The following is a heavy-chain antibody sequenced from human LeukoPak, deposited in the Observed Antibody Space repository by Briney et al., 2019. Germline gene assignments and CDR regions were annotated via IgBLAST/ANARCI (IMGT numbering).Heavy chain of an antibody. V-gene: IGHV1-2*02. CDR1: GYTFSGYY. Sequence: ASVKVSCKASGYTFSGYYVHWVRQAPGQGLEWMGWINPKSGGTNYAQKFQGRVTMTRDTSISTVYMELSRLRSDDTAVYNCARGPGLTAILNWFDPWGQGTLVTVSS. J-gene: IGHJ5*02. D-gene: IGHD1-14*01. CDR3: ARGPGLTAILNWFDP. CDR2: INPKSGGT.